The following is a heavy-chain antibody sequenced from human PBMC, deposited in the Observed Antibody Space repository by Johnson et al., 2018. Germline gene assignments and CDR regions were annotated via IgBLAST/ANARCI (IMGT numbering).Heavy chain of an antibody. Sequence: EVQLVETGGGLVQPGGSLKLSCAASGFTFSNSAMHWVRQASGKGLEWVGRIITKGDNYATAYGASVKGRFTISRDASKNAAYLQMNSLKTEDTAVYYCTRLGGDFCYWGQGTLVTGSS. V-gene: IGHV3-73*02. J-gene: IGHJ4*02. CDR2: IITKGDNYAT. CDR1: GFTFSNSA. D-gene: IGHD1-26*01. CDR3: TRLGGDFCY.